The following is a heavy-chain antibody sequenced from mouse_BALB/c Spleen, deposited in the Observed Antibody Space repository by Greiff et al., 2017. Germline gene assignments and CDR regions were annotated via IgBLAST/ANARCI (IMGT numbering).Heavy chain of an antibody. Sequence: EVKLEESGGGLVQPGGSLTLSCATSGFTFTDYYMSWVRQPPGTALEWLGFIRNKANGYTTESSASVKGRFTISRDNTQSLQYLQMNTLRAEDSATYYCARGYYYVNEVYAMDYWGQGTSVTVSS. CDR3: ARGYYYVNEVYAMDY. J-gene: IGHJ4*01. D-gene: IGHD1-1*01. CDR1: GFTFTDYY. V-gene: IGHV7-3*02. CDR2: IRNKANGYTT.